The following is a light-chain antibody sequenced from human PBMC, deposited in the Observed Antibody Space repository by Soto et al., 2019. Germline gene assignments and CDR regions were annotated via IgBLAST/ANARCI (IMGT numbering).Light chain of an antibody. V-gene: IGLV4-69*01. CDR2: LNSDGRH. CDR3: QTGGTGVV. Sequence: QSVLTQSPSASASLGASVKLTCTLSSGQSSYAIAWHQQQPEKGPRYLMKLNSDGRHSKGDGNPDRFSGSSSGAERYLTISSLQSEDEADYYCQTGGTGVVFGGGTKLTVL. CDR1: SGQSSYA. J-gene: IGLJ2*01.